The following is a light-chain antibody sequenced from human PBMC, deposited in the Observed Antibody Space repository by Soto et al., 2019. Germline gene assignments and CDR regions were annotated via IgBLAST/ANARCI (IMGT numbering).Light chain of an antibody. Sequence: QSVLTQPASVSGSPGQSITISCTGTSSDVGDYNYVSWYQHHPGKAPKLMIFEVTNRPSGVSNRFSGSKSGNTASLTISGLQAEDEADYYCSSYTTSSTRVFGTGT. J-gene: IGLJ1*01. CDR2: EVT. V-gene: IGLV2-14*01. CDR1: SSDVGDYNY. CDR3: SSYTTSSTRV.